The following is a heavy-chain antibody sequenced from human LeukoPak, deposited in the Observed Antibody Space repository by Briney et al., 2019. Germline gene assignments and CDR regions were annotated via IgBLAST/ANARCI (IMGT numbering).Heavy chain of an antibody. CDR2: INHSGST. CDR3: ARGTRLRLWDFDY. Sequence: SETLSLTCAVYGGSFSGYYWSWIRQPPGKGLEWIGEINHSGSTNYNPSLKSRVTISVDTSKNQFSLKLSSVTAADTAVYYCARGTRLRLWDFDYWGQGTLVTVSS. D-gene: IGHD5-12*01. V-gene: IGHV4-34*01. J-gene: IGHJ4*02. CDR1: GGSFSGYY.